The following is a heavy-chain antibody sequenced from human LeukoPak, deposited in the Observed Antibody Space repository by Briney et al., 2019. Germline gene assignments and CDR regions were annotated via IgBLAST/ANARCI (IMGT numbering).Heavy chain of an antibody. CDR1: GGSFSGYY. Sequence: PSETLSLTCAVYGGSFSGYYWSWIRQPPGKGLEWIGEINHSGSTYYNPSLKSRVTISVDTSKNQFSLKLSSVTAADTAVYYCARHPTTVVTPREANDAFDIWGQGTMVTVSS. V-gene: IGHV4-34*01. D-gene: IGHD4-23*01. J-gene: IGHJ3*02. CDR2: INHSGST. CDR3: ARHPTTVVTPREANDAFDI.